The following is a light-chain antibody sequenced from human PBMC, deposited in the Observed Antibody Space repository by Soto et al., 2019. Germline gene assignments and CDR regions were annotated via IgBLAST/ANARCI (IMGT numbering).Light chain of an antibody. CDR1: QTVNSIY. CDR2: GTS. V-gene: IGKV3-20*01. CDR3: QQYDTSPRT. J-gene: IGKJ1*01. Sequence: EIVLTQSPGTLSLSPGERATLSCRASQTVNSIYLAWYQQKPGQAPRLIIYGTSIRATGVPDRFSGSGSGTDFTLTITRLEPEDFVVYYCQQYDTSPRTFGQGTKVEIK.